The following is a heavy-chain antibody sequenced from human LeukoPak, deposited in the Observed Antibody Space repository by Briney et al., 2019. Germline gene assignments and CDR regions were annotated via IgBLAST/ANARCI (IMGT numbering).Heavy chain of an antibody. CDR2: ITTSSRYI. CDR1: PLTFSSYS. V-gene: IGHV3-21*01. CDR3: ARGTYGSGRSGMDV. J-gene: IGHJ6*02. D-gene: IGHD3-10*01. Sequence: GGSLRLSCTGSPLTFSSYSLNWVRQAPGEGLEWVSSITTSSRYIYYADSVKGRFTISRDNAKNSLYLQMNSLRVDDTAVYYCARGTYGSGRSGMDVWGQGTTVTVSS.